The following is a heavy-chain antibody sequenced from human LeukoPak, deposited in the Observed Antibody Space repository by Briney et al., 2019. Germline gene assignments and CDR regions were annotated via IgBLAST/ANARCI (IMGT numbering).Heavy chain of an antibody. D-gene: IGHD3-9*01. CDR2: ISSSSSST. CDR1: GFTFRDYY. J-gene: IGHJ6*04. V-gene: IGHV3-11*06. Sequence: GGSLRLSCAASGFTFRDYYMTWIRQAPGKGLEWVSYISSSSSSTNYAGSVKGRFTISRDDAKNSLYLQMSSLRAEDTAVYYCARVRSRYNILTGYSGVDVWGKGTTVTVSS. CDR3: ARVRSRYNILTGYSGVDV.